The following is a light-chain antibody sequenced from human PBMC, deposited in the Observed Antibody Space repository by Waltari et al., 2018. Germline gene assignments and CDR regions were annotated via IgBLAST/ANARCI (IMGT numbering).Light chain of an antibody. V-gene: IGLV6-57*03. CDR1: SGSIASNY. Sequence: NFMLTQPHSVSESPGKTLIISCTRSSGSIASNYVQWYQQRPGRAPTTVIYEDNERPSGVPDRFSGSIDSASNSASLTISGLKTEDEADYYCQSYDTSNLNVVFGGGTKLTVL. CDR3: QSYDTSNLNVV. CDR2: EDN. J-gene: IGLJ2*01.